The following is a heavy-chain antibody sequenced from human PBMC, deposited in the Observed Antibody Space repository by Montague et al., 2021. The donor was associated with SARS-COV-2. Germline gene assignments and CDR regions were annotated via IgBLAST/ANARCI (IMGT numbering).Heavy chain of an antibody. Sequence: TLSLTCTVSGASISSGSYYWSWFRQPAGKGPQWIGRLYTRGSTNYNSALESRVTISVDTPKNQFYLKLRSVTAADTAVYYCVRWGDYGDGDFWGQGTLATVSS. CDR1: GASISSGSYY. J-gene: IGHJ4*02. CDR3: VRWGDYGDGDF. CDR2: LYTRGST. V-gene: IGHV4-61*02. D-gene: IGHD4-17*01.